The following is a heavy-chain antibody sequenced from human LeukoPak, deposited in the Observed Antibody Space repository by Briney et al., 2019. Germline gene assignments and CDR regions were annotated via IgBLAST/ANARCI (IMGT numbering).Heavy chain of an antibody. CDR3: AKAREAYFYDSSGYYFY. J-gene: IGHJ4*02. V-gene: IGHV3-23*01. CDR1: GFTFSSYA. D-gene: IGHD3-22*01. Sequence: QSEGSLRLSCAASGFTFSSYAMSWVRQAPGKGLEWVSAISGSGGSTYYADSVKGRFTISRDNSKNTLYLQMNSLRAEDTAVYYCAKAREAYFYDSSGYYFYWGQGTLVTVSS. CDR2: ISGSGGST.